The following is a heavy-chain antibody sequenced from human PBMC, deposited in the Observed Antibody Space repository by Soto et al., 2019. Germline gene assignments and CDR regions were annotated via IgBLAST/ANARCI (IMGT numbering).Heavy chain of an antibody. V-gene: IGHV4-34*01. Sequence: SETLSLTCAVYGGSFSGYYWSWIRQPPGKGLEWIGEINHSGSTNYNPSLKSRVTISVDTSKNQFSLKLSSVTAADTAVYYCERGLEATPDAFDIWGQGTMVTVSS. CDR3: ERGLEATPDAFDI. D-gene: IGHD2-15*01. J-gene: IGHJ3*02. CDR1: GGSFSGYY. CDR2: INHSGST.